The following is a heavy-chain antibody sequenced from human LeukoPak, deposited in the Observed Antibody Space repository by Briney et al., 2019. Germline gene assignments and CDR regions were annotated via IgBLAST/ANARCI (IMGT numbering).Heavy chain of an antibody. D-gene: IGHD1-26*01. J-gene: IGHJ4*02. CDR2: ISGSGGST. Sequence: GGSLRLSCAASGFTFSTYAMSWVRLAPGKGLEWVSGISGSGGSTYYADSVKGRFTSSRDSAKNTLYLQMNSLRAEDTAVYYCAKGGSYGPLDYWGQGTLVTVSS. V-gene: IGHV3-23*01. CDR1: GFTFSTYA. CDR3: AKGGSYGPLDY.